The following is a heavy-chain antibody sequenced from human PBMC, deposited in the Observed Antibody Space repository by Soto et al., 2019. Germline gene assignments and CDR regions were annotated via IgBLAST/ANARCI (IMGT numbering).Heavy chain of an antibody. CDR3: AREGDSSSSQYYSYYGMDV. Sequence: ASVKVSCKASGYTFTSYGISWVRQAPGQGLEWMGWISAYNGNTNYAQKLQGRVTMTTDTSTSTAYMELRSLRSDDTAVYYCAREGDSSSSQYYSYYGMDVWGQGTTVTVSS. D-gene: IGHD6-6*01. J-gene: IGHJ6*02. CDR1: GYTFTSYG. CDR2: ISAYNGNT. V-gene: IGHV1-18*01.